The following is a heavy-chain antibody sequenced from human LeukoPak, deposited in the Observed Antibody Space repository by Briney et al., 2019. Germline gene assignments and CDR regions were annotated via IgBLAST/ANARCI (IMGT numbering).Heavy chain of an antibody. J-gene: IGHJ4*02. V-gene: IGHV3-7*01. CDR2: IDPDGSEK. CDR3: ARIYYFGDNNWRYFDN. Sequence: GGSLRLSCAASGFTFNSYWMSWVPQAPGKGLEWVANIDPDGSEKQYGDSVKGRFTTSRDNAKNSLYMQMNSLRAEDTAIYYCARIYYFGDNNWRYFDNWGQGTLVTVSS. D-gene: IGHD3-10*01. CDR1: GFTFNSYW.